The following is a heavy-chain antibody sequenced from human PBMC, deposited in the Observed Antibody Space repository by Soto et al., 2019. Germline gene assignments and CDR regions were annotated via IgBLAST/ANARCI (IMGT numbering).Heavy chain of an antibody. D-gene: IGHD3-3*02. CDR1: GGTFSSYA. CDR2: IIPIFGTA. CDR3: ARRNFGVVIRGFDP. Sequence: GASVKVSCKASGGTFSSYAISWVRQAPGQGLEWMGGIIPIFGTANYAQKFQGRVTITADESTSTAYMELSSLRSEDTAVYYCARRNFGVVIRGFDPWGQGTLVTVSS. V-gene: IGHV1-69*13. J-gene: IGHJ5*02.